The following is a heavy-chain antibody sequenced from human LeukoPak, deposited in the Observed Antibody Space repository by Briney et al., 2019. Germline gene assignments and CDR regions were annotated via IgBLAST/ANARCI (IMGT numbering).Heavy chain of an antibody. CDR1: GFTFSSYW. D-gene: IGHD3-22*01. CDR3: ARDWLAGNPYHAFDL. CDR2: IKEDGSEE. J-gene: IGHJ3*01. Sequence: GGSLRLSCATSGFTFSSYWMSWVRQAPGKGLECVANIKEDGSEEYYVDSVKGRFSISRDNAKNSLYLQMNSLRAEDTAVYYCARDWLAGNPYHAFDLWGKGTMVTVSS. V-gene: IGHV3-7*01.